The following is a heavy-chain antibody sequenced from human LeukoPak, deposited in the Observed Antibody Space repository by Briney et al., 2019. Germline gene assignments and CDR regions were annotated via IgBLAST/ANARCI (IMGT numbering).Heavy chain of an antibody. Sequence: GGSLRLSCAASGFTLSSYWMIWVHQAPGKGLEWVANIKQDGSEISYVDSVKGRFTISRDNAKNSLYLQMNSLRAEDTAVYYCVRGNPFGGYWGQGTLVTVSS. J-gene: IGHJ4*02. CDR3: VRGNPFGGY. CDR2: IKQDGSEI. D-gene: IGHD2-15*01. V-gene: IGHV3-7*03. CDR1: GFTLSSYW.